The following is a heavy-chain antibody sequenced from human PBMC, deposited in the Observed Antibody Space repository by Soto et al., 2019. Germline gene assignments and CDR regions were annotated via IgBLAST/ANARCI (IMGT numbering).Heavy chain of an antibody. D-gene: IGHD3-22*01. Sequence: PGGSLSLSCAASGFTFSSYSMNWVRQAPGKGLEWVSSISSSSSYIYYADSVKGRFTISRDNAKNSPYLQMNSLRAEDTAVYYCARTTYYYDSSRAFDIWGQGTMVTVSS. J-gene: IGHJ3*02. CDR2: ISSSSSYI. CDR3: ARTTYYYDSSRAFDI. CDR1: GFTFSSYS. V-gene: IGHV3-21*01.